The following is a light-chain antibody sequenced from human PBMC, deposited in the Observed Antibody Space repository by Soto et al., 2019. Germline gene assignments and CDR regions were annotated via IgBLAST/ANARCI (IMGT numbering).Light chain of an antibody. CDR1: SSNIGAVFD. CDR3: QAYVNGLSASDVV. V-gene: IGLV1-40*01. CDR2: SNT. J-gene: IGLJ2*01. Sequence: QSALTQPPSVSGAPGQRVTISCTGGSSNIGAVFDVHWYQQLPGTAPKLLIYSNTNRPSGVPDRFSGSKSGTSASLAITGLQAEDEADYYCQAYVNGLSASDVVFGGGTKVTVL.